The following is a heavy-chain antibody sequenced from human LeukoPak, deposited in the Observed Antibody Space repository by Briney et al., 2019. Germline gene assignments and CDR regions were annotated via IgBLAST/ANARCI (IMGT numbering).Heavy chain of an antibody. J-gene: IGHJ4*02. CDR3: ASGIRYFDWSHFDY. CDR2: ISYDGSNK. CDR1: GFTFSSYA. V-gene: IGHV3-30-3*02. Sequence: GGSLRLSCAASGFTFSSYAMHWVRQAPGKGLEWVAVISYDGSNKYYADSVKGRFTISRDNSKNTLYLQMNSLRAEDTAVFYCASGIRYFDWSHFDYWGQGTLVTVSS. D-gene: IGHD3-9*01.